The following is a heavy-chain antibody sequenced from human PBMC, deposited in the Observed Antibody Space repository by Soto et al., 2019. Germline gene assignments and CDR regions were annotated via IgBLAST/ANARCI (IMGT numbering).Heavy chain of an antibody. CDR2: IYYSGST. J-gene: IGHJ2*01. D-gene: IGHD6-13*01. Sequence: QHPGKGLESIGYIYYSGSTYYNPSLKSRGTISVDPSKNQFSLKLSSVTAADTAVYYCARVEGFSFQAEDGRRDPCTVSAFLLNRSSDL. V-gene: IGHV4-31*02. CDR3: ARVEGFSFQAEDGRRDPCTVSAFLLNRSSDL.